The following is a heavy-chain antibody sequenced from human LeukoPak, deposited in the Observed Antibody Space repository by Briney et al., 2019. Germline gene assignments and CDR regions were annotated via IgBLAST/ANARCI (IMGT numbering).Heavy chain of an antibody. Sequence: PSETLSLTCTVSGASISNYQWSWIRQTAGKRLEWIGHIDSSGGTYYNPSLKSGVTMSVDTSKNQVFVKLTSVTAADTAVYYCVRDGYSTAWGYYSDSWGPGTLVPVSS. J-gene: IGHJ4*02. D-gene: IGHD4-11*01. V-gene: IGHV4-4*07. CDR1: GASISNYQ. CDR2: IDSSGGT. CDR3: VRDGYSTAWGYYSDS.